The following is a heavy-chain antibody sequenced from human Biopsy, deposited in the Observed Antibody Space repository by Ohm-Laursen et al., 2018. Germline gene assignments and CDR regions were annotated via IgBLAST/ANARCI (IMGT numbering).Heavy chain of an antibody. J-gene: IGHJ4*02. V-gene: IGHV4-59*11. CDR3: ARGSNDFGGLYFPR. Sequence: TMSLTCTVSGGSFTGHYWSWIRQPPGKGLEWIGHISYTGYTSYNASLKSRVTISVDTSRNHFSLRLSSLTAADTAVYYCARGSNDFGGLYFPRWGQGTLLTVSS. CDR2: ISYTGYT. D-gene: IGHD4-23*01. CDR1: GGSFTGHY.